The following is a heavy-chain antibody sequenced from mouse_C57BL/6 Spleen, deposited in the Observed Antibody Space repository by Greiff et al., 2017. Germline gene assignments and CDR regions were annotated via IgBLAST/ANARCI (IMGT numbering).Heavy chain of an antibody. J-gene: IGHJ2*01. V-gene: IGHV1-50*01. CDR2: IDPSDSYT. Sequence: QVQLKQPGAELVKPGASVKLSCKASGYTFTSYWMQWVKQRPGQGLEWIGEIDPSDSYTNYNQKFKGKATLTVDTSSSTAYMQLSSLTSEDSAVYYCARSSYGTTDYWGQGTTLTVSS. CDR1: GYTFTSYW. CDR3: ARSSYGTTDY. D-gene: IGHD2-1*01.